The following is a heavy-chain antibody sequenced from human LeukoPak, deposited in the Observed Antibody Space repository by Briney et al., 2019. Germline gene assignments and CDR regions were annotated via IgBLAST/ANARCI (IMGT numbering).Heavy chain of an antibody. D-gene: IGHD2/OR15-2a*01. V-gene: IGHV3-48*03. CDR2: ISGSGRTI. CDR1: GFTFDAYE. CDR3: ARGVYGRFDS. J-gene: IGHJ5*01. Sequence: GGSLRLSCAASGFTFDAYEINWVRQAPGKELEWVSYISGSGRTIYYADSVKGRFTISWDNAKNSVYLQMNRLRAEDTAVYYCARGVYGRFDSWGQGTLVTVSS.